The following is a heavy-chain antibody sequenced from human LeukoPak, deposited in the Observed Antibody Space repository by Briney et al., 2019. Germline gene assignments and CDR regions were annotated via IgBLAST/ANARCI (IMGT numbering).Heavy chain of an antibody. D-gene: IGHD1-26*01. CDR3: AREGDFDY. CDR2: IYTSGSP. Sequence: SETLSLTCTLSGGSISSYYGSWIRQPAGEGVEWIGRIYTSGSPTYNPPLKSRVTMSVDTSKTQFSKKLSSVPAEGTTVHYCAREGDFDYWGQGTLVTVSS. J-gene: IGHJ4*02. CDR1: GGSISSYY. V-gene: IGHV4-4*07.